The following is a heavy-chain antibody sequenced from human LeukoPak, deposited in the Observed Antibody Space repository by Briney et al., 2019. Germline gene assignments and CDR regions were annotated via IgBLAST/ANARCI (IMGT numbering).Heavy chain of an antibody. J-gene: IGHJ6*02. Sequence: SETLSLTCAVSGYSISSYYWSWIRQPPGKGLEWLGYIYYSGSTDYNPSLQSRVTISVDTSKNQFSLKLSSVTAADTAVYYCARARSPNYYYAMDVWGQGTTVTVSS. CDR1: GYSISSYY. V-gene: IGHV4-59*01. CDR2: IYYSGST. CDR3: ARARSPNYYYAMDV.